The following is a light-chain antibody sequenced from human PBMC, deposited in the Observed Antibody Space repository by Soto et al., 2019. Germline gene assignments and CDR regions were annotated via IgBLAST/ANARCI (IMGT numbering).Light chain of an antibody. V-gene: IGLV1-47*01. CDR2: RNS. CDR3: AAWDDSLSGYL. J-gene: IGLJ1*01. Sequence: QSALTQPPSASGTPGQKVTISCSGSSSNIESNYVYWYQHLPGTAPKLLIYRNSQRPSGVPDRFSGSKSGTSASLAISGLRSEDEADYYCAAWDDSLSGYLFGTGTKVTV. CDR1: SSNIESNY.